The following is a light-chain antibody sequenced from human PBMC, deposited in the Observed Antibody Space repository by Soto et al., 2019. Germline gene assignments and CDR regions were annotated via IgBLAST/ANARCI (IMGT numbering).Light chain of an antibody. Sequence: EIVLTQSPGTLSLSPGERATLSCRASQSVTNGYLAWYQHKPGQAPRLLIHGASNRATGIPDRFIGSGSGTDFTLTISRLEPEDFAVYHCQQYGRSPATFGQGTKLEIK. V-gene: IGKV3-20*01. CDR3: QQYGRSPAT. CDR1: QSVTNGY. J-gene: IGKJ2*01. CDR2: GAS.